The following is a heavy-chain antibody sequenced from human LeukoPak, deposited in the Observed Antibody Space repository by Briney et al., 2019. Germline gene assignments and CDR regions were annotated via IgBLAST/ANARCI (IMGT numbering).Heavy chain of an antibody. CDR2: MNPNSGNT. V-gene: IGHV1-8*01. CDR3: ARGAKFRSYGSGTYYTSLPFDP. CDR1: GYTFTSYD. J-gene: IGHJ5*02. Sequence: ASVKVSCKASGYTFTSYDINWVRQATGQGLEWMGWMNPNSGNTGYAQEFQGRVTITRDTSASTAYMELSSLRSEDMAVYYCARGAKFRSYGSGTYYTSLPFDPWGQGTLVTVSS. D-gene: IGHD3-10*01.